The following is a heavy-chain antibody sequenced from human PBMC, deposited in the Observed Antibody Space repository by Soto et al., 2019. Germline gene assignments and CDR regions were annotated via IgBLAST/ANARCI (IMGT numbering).Heavy chain of an antibody. V-gene: IGHV4-39*01. Sequence: SETLSLTCTVSGDSIISSDFYWGWVRQPPGKGLEWIGSIFYLGSSYYDPSLKSRVTMSVDTSKNQFSLRLRSVTAADTALYFCARHSLALRKNNWFNPWGQGIMVTVSS. J-gene: IGHJ5*02. D-gene: IGHD3-3*02. CDR1: GDSIISSDFY. CDR2: IFYLGSS. CDR3: ARHSLALRKNNWFNP.